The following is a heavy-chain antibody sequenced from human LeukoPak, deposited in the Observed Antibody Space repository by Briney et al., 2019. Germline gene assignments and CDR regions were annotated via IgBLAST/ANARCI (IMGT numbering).Heavy chain of an antibody. V-gene: IGHV4-61*02. CDR3: ARGPRPGIAAAGWGEKYFQH. D-gene: IGHD6-13*01. Sequence: SQTLSLTCTVSGGSISSGSYYWSWIRQPAGKGLEWIGRIYTSGSTNYNPSLKSRVTISVDTSKNQFSLKLSSVTAADTAVYYCARGPRPGIAAAGWGEKYFQHWGQGTLVTVSS. J-gene: IGHJ1*01. CDR1: GGSISSGSYY. CDR2: IYTSGST.